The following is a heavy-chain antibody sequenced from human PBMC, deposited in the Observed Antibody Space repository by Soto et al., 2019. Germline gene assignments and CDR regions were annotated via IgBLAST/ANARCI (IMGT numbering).Heavy chain of an antibody. CDR3: ARDGLLDTLRFLEWLNSGYYYYGMDV. V-gene: IGHV4-61*01. CDR2: IYYTGST. CDR1: GGSVSSESHY. J-gene: IGHJ6*02. Sequence: SETLSLTCTVSGGSVSSESHYWSWIRQTPGKGLEWIGYIYYTGSTNYNPSLKGRVTMSVDTSRDQVSLRLRSVTRADTAVYYCARDGLLDTLRFLEWLNSGYYYYGMDVWGQGTTVTVSS. D-gene: IGHD3-3*01.